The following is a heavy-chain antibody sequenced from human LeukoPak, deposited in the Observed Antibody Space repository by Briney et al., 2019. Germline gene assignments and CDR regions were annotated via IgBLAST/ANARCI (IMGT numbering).Heavy chain of an antibody. CDR3: VKETIPPRYVFDC. CDR1: GFTFSSYA. D-gene: IGHD3-16*01. CDR2: ISSNGGRT. J-gene: IGHJ5*01. V-gene: IGHV3-64D*09. Sequence: GGSLRLSCSASGFTFSSYAMHWVRQAPGKGLEFVSAISSNGGRTFYADSVKGRFTISRDNSKNTLSLQMSSLRPEDTAVYYCVKETIPPRYVFDCWGQGTLVTVSS.